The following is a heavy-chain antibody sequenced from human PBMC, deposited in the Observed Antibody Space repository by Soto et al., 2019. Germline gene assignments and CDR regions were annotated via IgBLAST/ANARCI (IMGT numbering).Heavy chain of an antibody. Sequence: GESLKISCKGSGYSFTSYWIGWVRQMPGKGLEWMGIIYPGDSDTRYSPSFQGQVTISADKSISTAYLQWSSLKASDTAMYYCARQYGYGGTPDAIDIWGQGTMVTVSS. D-gene: IGHD4-17*01. CDR2: IYPGDSDT. J-gene: IGHJ3*02. V-gene: IGHV5-51*01. CDR3: ARQYGYGGTPDAIDI. CDR1: GYSFTSYW.